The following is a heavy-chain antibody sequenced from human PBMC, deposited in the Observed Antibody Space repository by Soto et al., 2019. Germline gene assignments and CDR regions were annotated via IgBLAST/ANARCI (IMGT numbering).Heavy chain of an antibody. CDR3: AKRRGAGGHFDY. CDR1: GFTFSSYA. Sequence: DVQLLESGGGLVQPEGSLRISCAASGFTFSSYAMGWVRQGPGKGLEWVAVVSIGGSTHYADSVRVRFTISRDNSNNTLSLQMNSLTAEDTAVYFCAKRRGAGGHFDYWGQGAMVTVSS. J-gene: IGHJ4*02. V-gene: IGHV3-23*01. CDR2: VSIGGST. D-gene: IGHD2-15*01.